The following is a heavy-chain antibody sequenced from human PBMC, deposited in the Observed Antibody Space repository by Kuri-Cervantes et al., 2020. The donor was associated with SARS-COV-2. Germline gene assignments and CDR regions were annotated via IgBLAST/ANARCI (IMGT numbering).Heavy chain of an antibody. V-gene: IGHV1-18*01. CDR1: GYTFTSYG. D-gene: IGHD4-23*01. CDR2: ISAYNGNT. CDR3: ARSHTLYGGNSSPWDY. Sequence: AAGKSFCEGSGYTFTSYGISWVRQAPGQGLEWMGWISAYNGNTNYAQIIQGRVTMTTDTSTNTAFMELRSLRPFDTAVYYCARSHTLYGGNSSPWDYWGQGTVVTVSS. J-gene: IGHJ4*02.